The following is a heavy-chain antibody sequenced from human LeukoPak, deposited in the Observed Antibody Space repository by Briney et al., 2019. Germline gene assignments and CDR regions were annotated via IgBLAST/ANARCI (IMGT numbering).Heavy chain of an antibody. CDR1: GGTFSSYA. J-gene: IGHJ4*02. CDR3: ARDGSGSDCFDY. CDR2: IIPIFGTA. D-gene: IGHD3-10*01. Sequence: SVKVSCKASGGTFSSYALSWVRQAPGQGLEWMGGIIPIFGTANYAQKFQGRVTITTDESTSTAYMKLSSLRSEDTAVYYCARDGSGSDCFDYWGQGTLVTVSS. V-gene: IGHV1-69*05.